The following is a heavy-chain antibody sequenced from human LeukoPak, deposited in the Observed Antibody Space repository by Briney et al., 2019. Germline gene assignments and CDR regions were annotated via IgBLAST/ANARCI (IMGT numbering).Heavy chain of an antibody. Sequence: GGSLRLSCAASGFTFSSNSMTWVRQTPGKGLEWVSGISGSGDSTFYADSVKGRFSISRDNSRNTLYLQMSSLRPEDTAVYYCTKWSGFGDDWGQGTLVTVSS. CDR2: ISGSGDST. CDR1: GFTFSSNS. V-gene: IGHV3-23*01. J-gene: IGHJ4*02. D-gene: IGHD3-10*01. CDR3: TKWSGFGDD.